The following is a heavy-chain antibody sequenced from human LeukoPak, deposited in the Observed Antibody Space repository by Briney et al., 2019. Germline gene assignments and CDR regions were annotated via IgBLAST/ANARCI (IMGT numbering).Heavy chain of an antibody. J-gene: IGHJ6*03. CDR3: ARTARSSSWNDYYYMDV. CDR2: IKQDGSEK. CDR1: GFTFSSYW. Sequence: PGGSLRLSCAASGFTFSSYWMTWVRQAPGKGLEWVANIKQDGSEKYYVDSVKGRFTISRDNAKNSLYFQMNSLRAEDTAVYYCARTARSSSWNDYYYMDVWGKGTTVTISS. V-gene: IGHV3-7*01. D-gene: IGHD6-13*01.